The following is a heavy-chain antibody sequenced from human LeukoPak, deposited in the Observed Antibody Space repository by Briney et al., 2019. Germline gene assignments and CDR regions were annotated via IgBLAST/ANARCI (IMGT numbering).Heavy chain of an antibody. J-gene: IGHJ4*02. Sequence: GGSLRLSCAASGFTFSSYSMNWVRQAPGKGLEWVSSISGSSSYIYYADSVKGRFTISRDNAKNSLYLQTNSLRAEDTAVYYCAIVGATDFDYWGQGTLVTVSS. CDR2: ISGSSSYI. D-gene: IGHD1-26*01. V-gene: IGHV3-21*01. CDR1: GFTFSSYS. CDR3: AIVGATDFDY.